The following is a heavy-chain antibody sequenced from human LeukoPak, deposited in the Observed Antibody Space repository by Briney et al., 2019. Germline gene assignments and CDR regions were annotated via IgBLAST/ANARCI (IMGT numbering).Heavy chain of an antibody. CDR1: GYTFISYD. J-gene: IGHJ4*02. CDR2: MNPNSANT. D-gene: IGHD2-2*01. V-gene: IGHV1-8*03. CDR3: ARAPTVSVGYCSSVSCQADY. Sequence: ASVKVSCKASGYTFISYDINWVRQATGQGLEWMGWMNPNSANTNYAQKFQGRVTFTRNTSISTAYMELSSLRSEDTAVYYCARAPTVSVGYCSSVSCQADYWGQGTLVTVSS.